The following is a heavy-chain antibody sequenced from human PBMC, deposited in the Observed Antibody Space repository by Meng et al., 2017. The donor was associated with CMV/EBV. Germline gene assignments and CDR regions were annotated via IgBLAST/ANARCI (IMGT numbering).Heavy chain of an antibody. J-gene: IGHJ5*02. CDR2: INHSGST. V-gene: IGHV4-34*01. CDR1: GGSFSGYY. Sequence: GSLRLSCAVYGGSFSGYYWSWIRQPPGKGLEWIGEINHSGSTNYNPSLKSRVTISVDTSKNQLSLKLSSVTAADTAVYYCARGGPNIVVVPAARFDPWGQGTLVTVSS. CDR3: ARGGPNIVVVPAARFDP. D-gene: IGHD2-2*01.